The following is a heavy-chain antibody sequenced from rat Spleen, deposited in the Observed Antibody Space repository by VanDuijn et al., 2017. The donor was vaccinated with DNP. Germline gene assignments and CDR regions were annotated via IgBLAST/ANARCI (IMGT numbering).Heavy chain of an antibody. CDR2: MQSGGGT. V-gene: IGHV2-27*01. CDR1: GFSLTSYH. D-gene: IGHD1-1*01. CDR3: ARSTTGMSVDF. Sequence: QVQLKESGPGLVQPSQTLSLTCTVSGFSLTSYHVHWVRQPPGKGLEWMGRMQSGGGTAYNSALKIRLSISRDTSKRQVFLKMNSVKTEDTAMYFCARSTTGMSVDFWGQGVMVTVSS. J-gene: IGHJ2*01.